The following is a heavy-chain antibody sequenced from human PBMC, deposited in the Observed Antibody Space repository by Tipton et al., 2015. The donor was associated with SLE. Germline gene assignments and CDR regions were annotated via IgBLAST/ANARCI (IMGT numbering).Heavy chain of an antibody. CDR1: GFTFSSYA. D-gene: IGHD6-13*01. V-gene: IGHV3-23*01. CDR2: ISGSGGST. CDR3: ATYESSWSSFDY. Sequence: SLRLSCAASGFTFSSYAMSWVRQAPGKGLEWVSAISGSGGSTYYADSVKGRFTISRDNSKNTLYLQMSSLRAEDTAVYYCATYESSWSSFDYWGQGTLVTVSA. J-gene: IGHJ4*02.